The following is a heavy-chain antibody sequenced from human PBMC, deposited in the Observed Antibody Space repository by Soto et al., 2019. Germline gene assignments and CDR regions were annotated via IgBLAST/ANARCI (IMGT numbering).Heavy chain of an antibody. D-gene: IGHD6-13*01. CDR2: IWYDGSNK. Sequence: QVQLVESGGGVVQPGRSLRLSCAASGFTFSSYGMHWVRQAPGKGLEWVAVIWYDGSNKYYADSVKGRFTISRDNSKNTLYLQMNSLRADDTAVYYCARDRLNIAAAGGFGYYYGMDVWGQGTTVTVSS. V-gene: IGHV3-33*01. CDR1: GFTFSSYG. CDR3: ARDRLNIAAAGGFGYYYGMDV. J-gene: IGHJ6*02.